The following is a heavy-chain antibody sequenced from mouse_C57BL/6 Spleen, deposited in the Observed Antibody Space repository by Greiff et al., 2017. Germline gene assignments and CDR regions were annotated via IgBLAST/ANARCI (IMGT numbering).Heavy chain of an antibody. Sequence: QVQLQQSGAELVRPGTSVKVSCKASGYAFTNYLIEWVKQRPGQGLEWIGVINPGSGGTNYNEKFKGKATLTADKSPSTAYMQLSSLTSEASAVYFCARYSNYAMDYWGQGTSVTVSS. CDR3: ARYSNYAMDY. D-gene: IGHD2-5*01. CDR1: GYAFTNYL. V-gene: IGHV1-54*01. J-gene: IGHJ4*01. CDR2: INPGSGGT.